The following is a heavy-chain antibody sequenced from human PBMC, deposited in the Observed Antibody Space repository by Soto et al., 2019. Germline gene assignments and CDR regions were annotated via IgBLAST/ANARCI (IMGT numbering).Heavy chain of an antibody. D-gene: IGHD3-10*01. CDR2: MNPNSGNT. CDR3: ARRMTWSLWCFDL. CDR1: GYTFKNYD. Sequence: GASVKVSCKASGYTFKNYDINWVRRAPGQGLEWMGWMNPNSGNTGYAQKFQDRVTMTSDTSTRTAYMELSSLTAEDTALYYCARRMTWSLWCFDLWGSGTQVTVSS. V-gene: IGHV1-8*01. J-gene: IGHJ2*01.